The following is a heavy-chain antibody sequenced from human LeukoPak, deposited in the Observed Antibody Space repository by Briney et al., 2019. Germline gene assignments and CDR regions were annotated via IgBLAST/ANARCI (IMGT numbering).Heavy chain of an antibody. J-gene: IGHJ5*02. V-gene: IGHV1-69*05. CDR2: IIPIFGTA. CDR3: ARATTVTTDSWFDP. Sequence: SVKVSCKASGGTFSSYAISWVREAPGQGLEWMGGIIPIFGTANYAQKFQGRVTITTDESTSTAYMELSSLRSEDTAVYYCARATTVTTDSWFDPWGQGTLVTVSS. CDR1: GGTFSSYA. D-gene: IGHD4-17*01.